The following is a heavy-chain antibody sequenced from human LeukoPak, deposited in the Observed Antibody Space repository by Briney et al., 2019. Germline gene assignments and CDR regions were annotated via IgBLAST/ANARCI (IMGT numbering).Heavy chain of an antibody. CDR2: INPNSGGT. D-gene: IGHD1-26*01. CDR1: GYTFTGYY. Sequence: RASVKVSCKAPGYTFTGYYMHWVRQAPGQGLEWMGWINPNSGGTNYAQKFQGRVTMTRDTSISTAYMELSRLRSDDTAVYYCARISRVGATGHYYYYMDVWGKGTTVTVSS. V-gene: IGHV1-2*02. CDR3: ARISRVGATGHYYYYMDV. J-gene: IGHJ6*03.